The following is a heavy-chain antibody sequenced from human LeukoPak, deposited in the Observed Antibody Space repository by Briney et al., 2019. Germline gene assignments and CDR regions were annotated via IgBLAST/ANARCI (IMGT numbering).Heavy chain of an antibody. V-gene: IGHV3-21*01. CDR1: GFTFSSYS. D-gene: IGHD6-19*01. CDR2: ISSSSSYI. J-gene: IGHJ4*02. CDR3: AREPNSGWFDY. Sequence: GGSLRLSCAASGFTFSSYSMNWVRQAPGEGLEWVSSISSSSSYIYYADSVKGRFTISRDNAKNSLYLQMNSLRAEDTAVYYCAREPNSGWFDYWGQGTLVTVSS.